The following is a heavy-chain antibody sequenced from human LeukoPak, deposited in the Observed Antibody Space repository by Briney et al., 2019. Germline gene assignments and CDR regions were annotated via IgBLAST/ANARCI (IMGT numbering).Heavy chain of an antibody. V-gene: IGHV1-69*05. J-gene: IGHJ4*02. CDR3: ARSPMGYCSGGSCYTIFPSDY. CDR2: IIPIFGTA. D-gene: IGHD2-15*01. Sequence: SVKVSCKASGGTFSSYAISWVRQAPGQGLEWMGSIIPIFGTANYAQKFQGGVTITTDESTSTAYMELSSLRSDDTAVYYCARSPMGYCSGGSCYTIFPSDYWGQGTLVTVSS. CDR1: GGTFSSYA.